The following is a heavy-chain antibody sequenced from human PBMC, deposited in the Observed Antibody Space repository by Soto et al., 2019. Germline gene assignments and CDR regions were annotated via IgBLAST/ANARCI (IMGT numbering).Heavy chain of an antibody. Sequence: NPSETLSLTCRVSGGSMSGYYWSWIRQAPGKGLEWIGYVYYTGSTSYNPSLQSRVTISVDTSNKQFSLSLRLVPAADTAVYFCARSIAVPSSHIDHWGQGSRVTVSS. D-gene: IGHD6-6*01. CDR2: VYYTGST. CDR3: ARSIAVPSSHIDH. V-gene: IGHV4-59*01. CDR1: GGSMSGYY. J-gene: IGHJ4*02.